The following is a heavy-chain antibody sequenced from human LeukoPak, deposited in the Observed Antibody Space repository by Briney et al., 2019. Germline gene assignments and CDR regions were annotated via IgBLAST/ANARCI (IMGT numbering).Heavy chain of an antibody. CDR1: GYSFTSYW. D-gene: IGHD3-10*01. V-gene: IGHV5-51*01. CDR2: IYPGDSDT. CDR3: ARGRGSGSYPYYSDY. Sequence: GESLKISCKGSGYSFTSYWSGWVRQMPGKGLEWMGIIYPGDSDTRYSPSFQGQVTISAVKSISTAYLQWNSLKASDTAIYCCARGRGSGSYPYYSDYWGQGTLVTVSS. J-gene: IGHJ4*02.